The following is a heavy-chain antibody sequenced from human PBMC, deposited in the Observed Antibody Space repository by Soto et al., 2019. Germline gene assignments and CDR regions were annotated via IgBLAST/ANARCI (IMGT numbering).Heavy chain of an antibody. D-gene: IGHD3-22*01. CDR3: AREARNYYDSSGYY. V-gene: IGHV3-7*01. CDR1: GFTFSSYW. Sequence: LRLSCAASGFTFSSYWMSWVRQAPGKGLEWVANIKQDGSEKYYVDSVKGRFTISRDNAKNSLYLQMNSLRAEDTAVYYCAREARNYYDSSGYYWGQGTLVTVSS. CDR2: IKQDGSEK. J-gene: IGHJ4*02.